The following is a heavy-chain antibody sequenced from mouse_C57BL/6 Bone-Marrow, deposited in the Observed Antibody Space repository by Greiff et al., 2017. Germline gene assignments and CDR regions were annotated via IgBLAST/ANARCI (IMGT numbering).Heavy chain of an antibody. CDR1: GFTFSDFY. V-gene: IGHV7-1*01. Sequence: EVHLVESGGGLVQSGRSLRLSCATSGFTFSDFYMEWVRQAPGKGLEWIAASRNKANDYTTEYSASVKGRFIVSRDTSQSILYLQMNALRAEDTAIYYCARDDYYGTGGGVAYWGQGTLVTVSA. CDR3: ARDDYYGTGGGVAY. J-gene: IGHJ3*01. CDR2: SRNKANDYTT. D-gene: IGHD1-1*01.